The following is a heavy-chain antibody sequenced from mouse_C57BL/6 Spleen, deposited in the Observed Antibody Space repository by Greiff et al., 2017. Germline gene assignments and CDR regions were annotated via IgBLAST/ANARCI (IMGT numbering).Heavy chain of an antibody. CDR2: IHPNSGST. CDR1: GYTFTSYW. V-gene: IGHV1-64*01. Sequence: VQLQQSGAELVKPGASVKLSCKASGYTFTSYWMHWVKQRPGQGLEWIGMIHPNSGSTNYNEKFKSKATLTVDKSSSTAYMQLSSLTSEDSAVYYCAATTVVATDWYFDVWGTGTTVTVSS. D-gene: IGHD1-1*01. CDR3: AATTVVATDWYFDV. J-gene: IGHJ1*03.